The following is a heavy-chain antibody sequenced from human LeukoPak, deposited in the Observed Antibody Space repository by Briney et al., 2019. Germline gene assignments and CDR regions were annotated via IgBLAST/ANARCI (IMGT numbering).Heavy chain of an antibody. Sequence: GGSLRLSCAASGFTFSSYAMHWVRQAPGKGLEWVAVISYDGSNKYYADSVKGRFTISRDNSKNTLYLQMNSLRAEDTAVYYCARTYCSGTSCYKFDPWGQGTLVTVSS. CDR1: GFTFSSYA. J-gene: IGHJ5*02. D-gene: IGHD2-2*02. CDR2: ISYDGSNK. CDR3: ARTYCSGTSCYKFDP. V-gene: IGHV3-30-3*01.